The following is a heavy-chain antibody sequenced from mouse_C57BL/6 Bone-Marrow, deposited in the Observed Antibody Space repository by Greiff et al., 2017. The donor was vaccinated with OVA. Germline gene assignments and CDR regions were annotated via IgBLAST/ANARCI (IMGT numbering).Heavy chain of an antibody. D-gene: IGHD5-1-1*01. CDR1: GYTFTSHW. CDR2: IFPGSGST. J-gene: IGHJ3*01. CDR3: ARSRGKIAWFAY. Sequence: VQLQQSGPELVRPGASVKISCKAPGYTFTSHWMQWVRQRPGQGLEWIGEIFPGSGSTYYNEKFKGKATLTVETSSSTAYMQLSSLTSEDSAVYFGARSRGKIAWFAYWGQGTLVTVSA. V-gene: IGHV1-56*01.